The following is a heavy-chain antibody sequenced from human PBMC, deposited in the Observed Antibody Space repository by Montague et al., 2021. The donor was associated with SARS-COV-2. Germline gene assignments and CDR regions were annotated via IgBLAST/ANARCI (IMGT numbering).Heavy chain of an antibody. CDR3: ARSSVVRGVSLDY. J-gene: IGHJ4*02. Sequence: ALVKPTQTLTLTCTFSGFSLSTSGMCVSWIRQPPGKALEWLARXDWDDDKHYSTSLKTRLTISKDTSKNQVVLTMTNMDPVDTATYYCARSSVVRGVSLDYWGQGTLVTVSS. CDR1: GFSLSTSGMC. CDR2: XDWDDDK. D-gene: IGHD3-10*01. V-gene: IGHV2-70*11.